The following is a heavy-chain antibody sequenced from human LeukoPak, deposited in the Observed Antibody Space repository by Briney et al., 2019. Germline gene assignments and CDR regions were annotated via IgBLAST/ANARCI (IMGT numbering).Heavy chain of an antibody. CDR2: ISSSSSYI. CDR1: GFTFSSYS. D-gene: IGHD3-3*01. Sequence: GGSLRLSCAASGFTFSSYSMNWVRQAPGKGLEWVSSISSSSSYIYYADSVRGRFTISRDNAKNSLYLQMNSLRAEDTAVYYCARDLPGRFLEWLLPFDYWGQGTLVTVSS. CDR3: ARDLPGRFLEWLLPFDY. V-gene: IGHV3-21*01. J-gene: IGHJ4*02.